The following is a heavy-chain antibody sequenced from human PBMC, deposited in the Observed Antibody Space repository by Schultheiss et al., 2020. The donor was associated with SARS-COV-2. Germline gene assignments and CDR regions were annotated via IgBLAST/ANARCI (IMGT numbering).Heavy chain of an antibody. CDR2: INHSGST. V-gene: IGHV4-39*07. D-gene: IGHD2-21*02. CDR1: GGSISSSSYY. CDR3: ARASCGGDCYHSYYYYGMDV. J-gene: IGHJ6*02. Sequence: SETLSLTCTVSGGSISSSSYYWGWIRQPPGKGLGWIGEINHSGSTNYNPSLKSRVTISVDTSKNQLSLKLSSVTAADTAVYYCARASCGGDCYHSYYYYGMDVWGQGTTVTVSS.